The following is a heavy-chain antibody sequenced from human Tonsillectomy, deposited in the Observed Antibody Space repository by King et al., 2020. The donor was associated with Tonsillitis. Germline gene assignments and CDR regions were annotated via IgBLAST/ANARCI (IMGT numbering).Heavy chain of an antibody. CDR2: ISYDGSNK. Sequence: VQLVESGGGVVQPGRSLRLSCAASGFTFSSYGMHWVRQAPGKGLEWVAVISYDGSNKYYADSVKGRFTISRDNSKNTLYLQMNSLRAEDMAVYYCAKDLGYGSWSLDYWGQGTLVTVSS. J-gene: IGHJ4*02. D-gene: IGHD3-10*01. CDR3: AKDLGYGSWSLDY. V-gene: IGHV3-30*18. CDR1: GFTFSSYG.